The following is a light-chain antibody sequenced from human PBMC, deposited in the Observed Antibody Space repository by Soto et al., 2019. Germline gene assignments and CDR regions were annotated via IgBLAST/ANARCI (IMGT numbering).Light chain of an antibody. CDR2: KND. J-gene: IGLJ2*01. V-gene: IGLV6-57*04. CDR3: QSYDGNSVV. Sequence: NFMLTQPHSVSESPGKTVTISCTRSGGGIASNHVQWYQQRPGSAPTTVIYKNDQRPSGVPDRFSGSIDSSSNSASLTISGLKTEDEADFYCQSYDGNSVVFGGGTQLTVL. CDR1: GGGIASNH.